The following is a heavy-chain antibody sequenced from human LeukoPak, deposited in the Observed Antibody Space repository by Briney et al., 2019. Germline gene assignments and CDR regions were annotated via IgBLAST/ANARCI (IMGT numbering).Heavy chain of an antibody. D-gene: IGHD2-2*02. CDR3: ARVVPAAIRDYYYYMDV. Sequence: GGSLRLSCAASGFTFSSYSMNWVRQAPGKGLEWVSYISSSSSTIYYADSVKGRFTISRDNAKNSLYLQMNSLRAEDTALYHCARVVPAAIRDYYYYMDVWGKGTTVTVSS. V-gene: IGHV3-48*04. CDR1: GFTFSSYS. J-gene: IGHJ6*03. CDR2: ISSSSSTI.